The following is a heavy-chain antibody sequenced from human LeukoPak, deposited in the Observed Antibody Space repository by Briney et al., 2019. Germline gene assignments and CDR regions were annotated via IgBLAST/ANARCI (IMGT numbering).Heavy chain of an antibody. J-gene: IGHJ5*02. Sequence: PSETLSLTCTVSGDSISSSIYYWGWIRQPPGKGLEWIGCIYYNGYTYYTSSLKSRVTIFVNTSKNQFSLKLISVTAADTAVYYCARHGGDTMVRGVVRDWFDPWGQGTLVTVSS. CDR1: GDSISSSIYY. CDR2: IYYNGYT. CDR3: ARHGGDTMVRGVVRDWFDP. D-gene: IGHD3-10*01. V-gene: IGHV4-39*01.